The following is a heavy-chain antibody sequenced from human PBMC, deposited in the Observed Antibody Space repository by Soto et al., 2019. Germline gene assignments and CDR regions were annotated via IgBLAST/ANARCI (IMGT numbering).Heavy chain of an antibody. V-gene: IGHV1-69*02. CDR3: ARGVWVTDGGMNYYYYYMDV. J-gene: IGHJ6*03. Sequence: QVQLVQSGAEVQKPGSSLRVSCEASGGTLSSYTFNWVRQAPGQGLEWMGRIIPVLNITNYAQNFKGRVTITADKSTSTVYMELSSLRSDDSAIYYCARGVWVTDGGMNYYYYYMDVWGKGSTVTFSS. CDR1: GGTLSSYT. D-gene: IGHD2-21*02. CDR2: IIPVLNIT.